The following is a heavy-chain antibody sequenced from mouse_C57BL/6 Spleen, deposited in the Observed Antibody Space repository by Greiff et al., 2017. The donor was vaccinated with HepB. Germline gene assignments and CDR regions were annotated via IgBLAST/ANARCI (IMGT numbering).Heavy chain of an antibody. V-gene: IGHV5-17*01. Sequence: EVKVVESGGGLVKPGGSLKLSCAASGFTFSDYGMHWVRQAPEKGLEWVAYISSGSSTIYYADTVKGRFTISRDNAKNTLFLQMTSLRSEDTAMYYCARPGVVDPNFDYWGQGTTLTVSS. J-gene: IGHJ2*01. D-gene: IGHD1-1*01. CDR3: ARPGVVDPNFDY. CDR1: GFTFSDYG. CDR2: ISSGSSTI.